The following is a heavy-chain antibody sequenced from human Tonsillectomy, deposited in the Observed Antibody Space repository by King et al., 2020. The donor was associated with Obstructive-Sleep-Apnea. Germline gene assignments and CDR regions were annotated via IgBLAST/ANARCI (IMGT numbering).Heavy chain of an antibody. D-gene: IGHD6-13*01. V-gene: IGHV3-73*02. CDR1: GFTFSGSA. J-gene: IGHJ4*02. CDR3: TILGEPQQLVKGPRAS. Sequence: VQLVESGGGLVQPGGSLKLSCAASGFTFSGSAMHWVRQASGKGLEWVGRIRSKANSCATAYAASVKGRFTISRDDSKNTAYLQMNSLKTEDTAVYYCTILGEPQQLVKGPRASWGQGTLVTVSS. CDR2: IRSKANSCAT.